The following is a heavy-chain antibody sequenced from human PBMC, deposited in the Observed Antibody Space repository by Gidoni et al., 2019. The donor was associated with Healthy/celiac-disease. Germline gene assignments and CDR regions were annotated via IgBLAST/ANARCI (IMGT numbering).Heavy chain of an antibody. CDR1: GGSFSGYY. Sequence: QVQLQQWGAGLLKPSETLSLTCAVYGGSFSGYYWSWIRQPPGKGLEWIGEINHSGSTNYNPSLKSRVTISVDTSKNQFSLKLSSVTAADTAVYYCARGRGGINVLDYWGQGTLVTVSS. J-gene: IGHJ4*02. D-gene: IGHD3-10*01. CDR3: ARGRGGINVLDY. V-gene: IGHV4-34*01. CDR2: INHSGST.